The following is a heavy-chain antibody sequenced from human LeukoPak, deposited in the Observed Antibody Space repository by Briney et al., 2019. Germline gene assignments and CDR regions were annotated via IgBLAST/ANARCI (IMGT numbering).Heavy chain of an antibody. J-gene: IGHJ5*02. D-gene: IGHD4-23*01. V-gene: IGHV4-59*08. CDR1: GYSISSGYY. Sequence: SETLSLTCTVSGYSISSGYYWSWIRQPPGKGLEWIGYIYYSGSTTYNPSLKSRVTISVDTSKNQFSLKLSSVTAADTAVYYCARQDYGGNSAWFDPWGQGTLVTVSS. CDR2: IYYSGST. CDR3: ARQDYGGNSAWFDP.